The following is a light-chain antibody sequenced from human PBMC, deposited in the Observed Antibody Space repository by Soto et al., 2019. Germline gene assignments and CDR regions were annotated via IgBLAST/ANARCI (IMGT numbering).Light chain of an antibody. V-gene: IGLV2-11*01. CDR3: SSYAGTYTWV. Sequence: QSVLTQPRSVSGSPGQSVTISCTGTSSNVGGYNFVSWYQQDPGKAPKLIIYDVAKRPSGVPDRFSGSKSYNTASLTISGLQAEDEADYYCSSYAGTYTWVFGGGTKVTVL. J-gene: IGLJ3*02. CDR2: DVA. CDR1: SSNVGGYNF.